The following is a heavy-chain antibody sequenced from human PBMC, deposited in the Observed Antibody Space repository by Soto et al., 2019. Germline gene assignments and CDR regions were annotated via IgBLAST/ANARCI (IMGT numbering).Heavy chain of an antibody. V-gene: IGHV3-30-3*01. CDR1: GFTFSSYA. D-gene: IGHD6-13*01. CDR3: ARDHSSSWYYYYGMDV. Sequence: ESGGGVVQPGRSLRLSCAASGFTFSSYAMHWVRQAPGKGLEWVAVISYDGSNKYYADSVKGRFTISRDNSKNTLYLQMNSLRAEDTAVYYCARDHSSSWYYYYGMDVWGQGTTVTVSS. CDR2: ISYDGSNK. J-gene: IGHJ6*02.